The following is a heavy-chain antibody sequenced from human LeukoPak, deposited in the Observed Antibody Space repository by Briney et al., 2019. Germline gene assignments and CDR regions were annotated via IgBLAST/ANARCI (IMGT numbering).Heavy chain of an antibody. D-gene: IGHD6-19*01. V-gene: IGHV4-59*01. CDR1: GGSISSYY. Sequence: SETLSLTCTVSGGSISSYYWSWVRQPPGKGLEWIGYIYYSVSTTYNPSLKSRVTMSVDTSKNQFSLKLSSVTAADTAVYYCARAGSSGWYRNAFDIWGQGTLVTGSS. CDR2: IYYSVST. J-gene: IGHJ3*02. CDR3: ARAGSSGWYRNAFDI.